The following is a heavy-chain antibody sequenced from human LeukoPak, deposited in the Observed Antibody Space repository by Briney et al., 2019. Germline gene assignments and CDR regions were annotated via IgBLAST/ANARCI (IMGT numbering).Heavy chain of an antibody. Sequence: SETLSLTCAVYGGSLSGYHWTWIRQSPGKGLEWIGDINPSGSTYYNPSLKSRLTISVDTSKNQFSLKLRSVTAADTAVYYCARGRHDITMIVVVMTSVSYYLDVWGKGTTVTVS. J-gene: IGHJ6*03. CDR2: INPSGST. CDR1: GGSLSGYH. V-gene: IGHV4-34*01. CDR3: ARGRHDITMIVVVMTSVSYYLDV. D-gene: IGHD3-22*01.